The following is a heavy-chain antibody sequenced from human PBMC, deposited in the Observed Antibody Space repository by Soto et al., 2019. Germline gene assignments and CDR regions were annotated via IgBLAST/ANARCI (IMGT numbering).Heavy chain of an antibody. CDR2: INHLGSI. V-gene: IGHV4-34*01. CDR3: ARGGISHWAYFYYMDV. D-gene: IGHD2-21*01. Sequence: SETLSLTCLVSGGSLTHCFSISIRQPPTVALEWIGEINHLGSINYNPSLKSRVTMSVDTSKNQFSLTLNSVTAADTATYYCARGGISHWAYFYYMDVWDRGTTVTVSS. CDR1: GGSLTHCF. J-gene: IGHJ6*03.